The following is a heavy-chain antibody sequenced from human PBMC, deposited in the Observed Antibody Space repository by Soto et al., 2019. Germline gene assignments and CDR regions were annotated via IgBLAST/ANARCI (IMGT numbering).Heavy chain of an antibody. CDR3: ARSPNSIAAAGTGFDY. CDR1: GFTVSSNY. V-gene: IGHV3-53*01. J-gene: IGHJ4*02. D-gene: IGHD6-13*01. CDR2: IYSGGST. Sequence: PGGSLRLSCAASGFTVSSNYMSWVRQAPGKGLEWVSVIYSGGSTYYADSVKGRFTISRDNSKNTLYLQMNSLRAEDTAVYYCARSPNSIAAAGTGFDYWGQGTLVTVSS.